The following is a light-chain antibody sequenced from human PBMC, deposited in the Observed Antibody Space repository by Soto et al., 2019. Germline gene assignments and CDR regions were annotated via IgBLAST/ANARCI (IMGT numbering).Light chain of an antibody. J-gene: IGLJ1*01. CDR3: SSYVGSNNFV. CDR2: EVS. V-gene: IGLV2-8*01. Sequence: QSALTQPPSASGSPGQSVAISCTGTSSDIGAYIYVSWYQQHPGKAPKLMISEVSRRPSGVPERFSGSKSGNTASLTVSGLQADDEAHYYCSSYVGSNNFVLGTGTKVTVL. CDR1: SSDIGAYIY.